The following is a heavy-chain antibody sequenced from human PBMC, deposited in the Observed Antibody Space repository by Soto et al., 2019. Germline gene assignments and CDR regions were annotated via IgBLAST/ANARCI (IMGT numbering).Heavy chain of an antibody. CDR3: AKFKLKQWHVLRYCAGDY. CDR2: ISGSGGST. Sequence: EVQLLESGGGLVQPGGSLRLSCAASGFTFSSYAMSWVRQAPGKGLEWVSAISGSGGSTYYADSVKGRFTISRDNSKNTLYLQMNSLRAEDTAVYYCAKFKLKQWHVLRYCAGDYWGQGTLVTVSS. V-gene: IGHV3-23*01. J-gene: IGHJ4*02. CDR1: GFTFSSYA. D-gene: IGHD3-9*01.